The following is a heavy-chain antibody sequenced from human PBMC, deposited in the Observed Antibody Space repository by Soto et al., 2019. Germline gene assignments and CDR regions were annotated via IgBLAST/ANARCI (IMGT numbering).Heavy chain of an antibody. CDR2: ISGSGGST. CDR3: AKGGYDSPYYYYYGMDV. J-gene: IGHJ6*02. Sequence: PGGSLRLSCAASGFTFSSYAMSWVRQAPGKGLEWVSAISGSGGSTYYADSVKGRFTISRDNSKNTLYLQMNSLRAEDTAVYYCAKGGYDSPYYYYYGMDVWGQGTTVTVSS. V-gene: IGHV3-23*01. D-gene: IGHD5-12*01. CDR1: GFTFSSYA.